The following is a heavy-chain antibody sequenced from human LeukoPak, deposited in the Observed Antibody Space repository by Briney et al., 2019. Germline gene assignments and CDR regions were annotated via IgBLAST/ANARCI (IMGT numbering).Heavy chain of an antibody. CDR3: ARLWDSHNYDFWSNSPLYYFDY. Sequence: PGESLKISCKGSGYSFTSYWIGWVRQMPGKGLEWMGIIYPGDSDTRYSPSFQGQVTISADKSISTAYLQWSSLKASDTAMYYCARLWDSHNYDFWSNSPLYYFDYWGQGTLVTVSS. CDR2: IYPGDSDT. V-gene: IGHV5-51*01. CDR1: GYSFTSYW. J-gene: IGHJ4*02. D-gene: IGHD3-3*01.